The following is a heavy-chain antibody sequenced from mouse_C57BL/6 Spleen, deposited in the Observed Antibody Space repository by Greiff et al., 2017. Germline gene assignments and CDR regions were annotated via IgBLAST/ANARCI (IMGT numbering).Heavy chain of an antibody. Sequence: QVQLQQSGAELVKPGASVKLSCKASGYNFTEYTIHWVKPRSGQGLEWIGWFYPGRGSIKYNAKFKDKVTLTADKSSSTVYMELSRLTSEDSAVYFCARHETGIREGFAYWGQGTLVTVSA. CDR2: FYPGRGSI. V-gene: IGHV1-62-2*01. D-gene: IGHD4-1*01. CDR1: GYNFTEYT. CDR3: ARHETGIREGFAY. J-gene: IGHJ3*01.